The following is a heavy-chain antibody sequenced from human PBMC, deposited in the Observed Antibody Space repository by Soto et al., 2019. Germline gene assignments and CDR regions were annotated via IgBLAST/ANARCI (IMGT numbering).Heavy chain of an antibody. V-gene: IGHV3-74*01. D-gene: IGHD3-3*01. CDR2: ISTDGSST. J-gene: IGHJ4*02. Sequence: RLSCEACGFTFSSYWMHWVRQAPGKGLVLVSRISTDGSSTTYADSVKGRFTISRDNAKNTLYLQMNSLRGEDTAVYYCARTYDRYYFDYWGQGSLVTVST. CDR3: ARTYDRYYFDY. CDR1: GFTFSSYW.